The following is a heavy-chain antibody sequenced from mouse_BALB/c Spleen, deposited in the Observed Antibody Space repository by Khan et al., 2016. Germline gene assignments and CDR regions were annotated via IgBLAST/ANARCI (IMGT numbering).Heavy chain of an antibody. CDR2: ILPGSGST. Sequence: QVQLKESGAELMKPGASVKISCKATGYTFSSYWIEWVKQRPGHGLEWIGEILPGSGSTNYNEKFKGKATFTADTSSNTAYMQLHNLTSEDSAVYYCARSSNGNYLGWFAYWGQGTLVTVSA. V-gene: IGHV1-9*01. D-gene: IGHD2-1*01. J-gene: IGHJ3*01. CDR3: ARSSNGNYLGWFAY. CDR1: GYTFSSYW.